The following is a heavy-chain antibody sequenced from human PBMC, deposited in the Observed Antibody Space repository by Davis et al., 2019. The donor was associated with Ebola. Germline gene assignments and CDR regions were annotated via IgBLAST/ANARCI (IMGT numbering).Heavy chain of an antibody. CDR3: ASRYGSGSYFTY. D-gene: IGHD3-10*01. CDR2: ISTSGGST. V-gene: IGHV3-23*01. CDR1: GFTFSSYA. Sequence: GGSLRLSCAASGFTFSSYAMNWVRQAPGKGLEWVSAISTSGGSTYYADSVKGRFTISRDNSKNTLYLQMNNLRAEDTAVYYCASRYGSGSYFTYWGQGTLVTVSS. J-gene: IGHJ4*02.